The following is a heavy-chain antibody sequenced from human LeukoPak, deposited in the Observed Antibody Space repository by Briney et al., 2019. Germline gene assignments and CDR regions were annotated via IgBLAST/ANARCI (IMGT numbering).Heavy chain of an antibody. D-gene: IGHD3-10*01. CDR2: IWYDGSRK. CDR3: AGDGGSGIDY. CDR1: GFSLTTYG. V-gene: IGHV3-33*01. J-gene: IGHJ4*02. Sequence: GGSLRLSCAASGFSLTTYGTHWLRQAPGKGLEWVAVIWYDGSRKFYGDSVKGRFTVSRDTSENTMYLQMNTLRVDDTAVYYCAGDGGSGIDYWGQGTLVTVSS.